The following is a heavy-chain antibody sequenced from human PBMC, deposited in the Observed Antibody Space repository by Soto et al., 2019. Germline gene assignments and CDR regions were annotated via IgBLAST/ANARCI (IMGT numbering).Heavy chain of an antibody. CDR3: AKGAWYYDILTGYGYFDY. V-gene: IGHV3-23*01. J-gene: IGHJ4*02. Sequence: EVQLLESGGGLVQPGGSLRLSCAASGFTFSSYAMSWVRQAPGKGLEWVVGISGSGVSTYYADSVKGRFTISRDNSKNTLYLQMNSLRAEDTAVYYCAKGAWYYDILTGYGYFDYWGQGTLVTVSS. D-gene: IGHD3-9*01. CDR2: ISGSGVST. CDR1: GFTFSSYA.